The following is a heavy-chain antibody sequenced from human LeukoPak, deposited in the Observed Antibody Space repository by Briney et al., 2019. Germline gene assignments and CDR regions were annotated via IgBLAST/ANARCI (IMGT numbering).Heavy chain of an antibody. J-gene: IGHJ4*02. D-gene: IGHD6-13*01. CDR2: IRYDGSNQ. CDR1: GFTFSSYG. CDR3: AKDSGIVAAGALDY. V-gene: IGHV3-30*02. Sequence: QAGGSLRLSCAASGFTFSSYGMHWVRQAPGKGLEWVAFIRYDGSNQYYADSVKGRFTISRDNSKNTLYLQMNSLRAEDTAVYYCAKDSGIVAAGALDYWGQGTLVTVSS.